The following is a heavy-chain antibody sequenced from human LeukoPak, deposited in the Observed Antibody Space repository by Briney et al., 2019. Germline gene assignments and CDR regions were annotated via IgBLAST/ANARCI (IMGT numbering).Heavy chain of an antibody. Sequence: ASVKVSCKASGYTFTSYGISWVRQAPGQGLGWMGWTSAYNGNTNYAQKLQGRVTMTTDTSTSTAYMELRSLRSDDTAVYYCARRGGRSHTVVTPVDYWGQGTLVTLSS. J-gene: IGHJ4*02. CDR1: GYTFTSYG. CDR2: TSAYNGNT. V-gene: IGHV1-18*01. CDR3: ARRGGRSHTVVTPVDY. D-gene: IGHD4-23*01.